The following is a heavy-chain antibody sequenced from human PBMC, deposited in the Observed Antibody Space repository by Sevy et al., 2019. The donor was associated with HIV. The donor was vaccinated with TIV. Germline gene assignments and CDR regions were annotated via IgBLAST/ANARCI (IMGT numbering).Heavy chain of an antibody. CDR2: INHSGST. Sequence: SETLSLTCAVYGGSFSGYYWSWIRQPPGKGLEWIGEINHSGSTNYNPSLKSRVTISVDTSKNQFSLKLSSVTAADTAVYYCARVSSGFLDAFDIWGQGTMVTVSS. CDR1: GGSFSGYY. J-gene: IGHJ3*02. D-gene: IGHD3-22*01. V-gene: IGHV4-34*01. CDR3: ARVSSGFLDAFDI.